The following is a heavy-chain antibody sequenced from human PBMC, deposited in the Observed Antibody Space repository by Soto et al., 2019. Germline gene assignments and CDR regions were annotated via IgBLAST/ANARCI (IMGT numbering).Heavy chain of an antibody. CDR2: ISAYNGNT. V-gene: IGHV1-18*01. CDR1: GYSFTNYG. CDR3: ARDRGVAPPVAGNTHYYYYMDV. J-gene: IGHJ6*03. Sequence: QDQLVQSGVEVKKPGASVKVSCKASGYSFTNYGITWVRQAPGQGFEWMGWISAYNGNTKYAQKLQGRVTMTTDASTSTASLALRSLTSDDTAVYYCARDRGVAPPVAGNTHYYYYMDVWGKGTTVTVSS. D-gene: IGHD6-19*01.